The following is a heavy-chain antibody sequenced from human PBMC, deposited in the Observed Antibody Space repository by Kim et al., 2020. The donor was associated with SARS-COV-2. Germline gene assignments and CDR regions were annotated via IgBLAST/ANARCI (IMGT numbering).Heavy chain of an antibody. CDR3: AKGRNVLRFLEWLLPFDY. D-gene: IGHD3-3*01. V-gene: IGHV3-23*01. Sequence: GGSLRLSCAASGFTFSSYAMSWVRQAPGKGLEWVSAISGSGGSTYYADSVKGRLTISRDNSKNTLYLQMNSLRAEDTAVYYCAKGRNVLRFLEWLLPFDYWGQGTLVTVSS. J-gene: IGHJ4*02. CDR2: ISGSGGST. CDR1: GFTFSSYA.